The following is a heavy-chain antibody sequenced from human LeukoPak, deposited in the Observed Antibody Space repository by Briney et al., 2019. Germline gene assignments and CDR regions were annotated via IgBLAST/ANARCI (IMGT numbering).Heavy chain of an antibody. J-gene: IGHJ4*02. Sequence: GASLQISCKGSGYSFTSYWIGWGRQMPGKGLEWMGIIYPGDSDTRYSPSFQGQVTVSANKSITTAYLQWSSLKASDTAVYYCARYYGSGFDYWGQGTLVTVSS. CDR3: ARYYGSGFDY. CDR2: IYPGDSDT. D-gene: IGHD3-10*01. CDR1: GYSFTSYW. V-gene: IGHV5-51*01.